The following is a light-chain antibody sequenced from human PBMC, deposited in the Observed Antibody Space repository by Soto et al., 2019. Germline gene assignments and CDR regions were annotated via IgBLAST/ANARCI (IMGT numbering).Light chain of an antibody. CDR3: QQRSNWLT. Sequence: EIVLTQSPATLSLSPGERATLSCRASQSVSSYLAWYQQKPGQAPRLLIYDASNRAAGIPARFSGSGSGTDFTLTISSLEPDEFAVYYCQQRSNWLTFGEGTKVEIK. CDR1: QSVSSY. V-gene: IGKV3-11*01. J-gene: IGKJ4*01. CDR2: DAS.